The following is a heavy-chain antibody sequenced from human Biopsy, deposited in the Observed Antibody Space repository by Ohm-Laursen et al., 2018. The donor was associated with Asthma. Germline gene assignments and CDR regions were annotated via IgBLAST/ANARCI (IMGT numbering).Heavy chain of an antibody. D-gene: IGHD6-13*01. CDR1: GFSFGDFF. J-gene: IGHJ6*02. V-gene: IGHV3-11*01. CDR3: ARVLESSRRGPFCFFTLDV. CDR2: ISSSGSTK. Sequence: GSLRLSCAASGFSFGDFFMTWVRQAPGKGLEWVASISSSGSTKYPSESVLGRCTISRDNTQKSMTLELRSLRVEDTAIYYCARVLESSRRGPFCFFTLDVWGQGTPVAVSS.